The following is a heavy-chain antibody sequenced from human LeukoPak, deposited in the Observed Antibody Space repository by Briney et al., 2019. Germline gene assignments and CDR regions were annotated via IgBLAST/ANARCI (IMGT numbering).Heavy chain of an antibody. J-gene: IGHJ4*02. V-gene: IGHV4-34*01. CDR2: INHSGST. CDR1: GGSFSGYY. D-gene: IGHD2-2*01. Sequence: PSETLSLTCAVYGGSFSGYYWSWIRQPPGKGLEWIGEINHSGSTNYNPSLKSRVTMSVDTSKNQFSLKLSSVTAADTAVYYCARHHYQLSALDYWGQGTLVTVSS. CDR3: ARHHYQLSALDY.